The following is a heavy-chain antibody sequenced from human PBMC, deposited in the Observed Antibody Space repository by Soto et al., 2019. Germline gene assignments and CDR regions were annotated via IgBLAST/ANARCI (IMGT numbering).Heavy chain of an antibody. J-gene: IGHJ6*02. Sequence: GGSVRLSCTASGFTFGDYAMSWFRQAPGKGLEWVGFIRSKAYGGTTEYAASVKGRFIISRDDSKSIAYLQMNSLKTEDTAVYYCTVQAGGSGSYYGMDVWGQGATVTVSS. CDR3: TVQAGGSGSYYGMDV. CDR1: GFTFGDYA. V-gene: IGHV3-49*03. D-gene: IGHD3-10*01. CDR2: IRSKAYGGTT.